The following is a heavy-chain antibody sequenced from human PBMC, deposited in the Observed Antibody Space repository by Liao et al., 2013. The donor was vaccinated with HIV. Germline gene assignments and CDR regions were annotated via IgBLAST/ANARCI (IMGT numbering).Heavy chain of an antibody. Sequence: QVQLRESGPGLVKPSETLSLTCSVSGGSISSYYWTWIRQPAGRGLEWIGHIYSSGSTNYNPSLKSRVTMSLDTSNNQFSLKLSSVTAADTALYYCARGIDYYGSGTNYYQYMDVLGREGPRSSSP. CDR1: GGSISSYY. V-gene: IGHV4-4*07. J-gene: IGHJ6*03. CDR3: ARGIDYYGSGTNYYQYMDV. CDR2: IYSSGST. D-gene: IGHD3-10*01.